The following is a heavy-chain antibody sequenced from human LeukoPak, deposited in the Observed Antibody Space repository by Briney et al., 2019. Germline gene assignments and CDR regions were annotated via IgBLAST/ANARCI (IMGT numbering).Heavy chain of an antibody. Sequence: ASVNVSCKASGYTFTNYGISWVRQATGQGLEWMGWISAHNGNTNYAQKLQGRVTMTTDSSTSTAYMELRSLRSDDTAVYYCARDYYDSSGYYLHWFDPWGQGTLVTVSS. V-gene: IGHV1-18*01. J-gene: IGHJ5*02. CDR1: GYTFTNYG. CDR3: ARDYYDSSGYYLHWFDP. D-gene: IGHD3-22*01. CDR2: ISAHNGNT.